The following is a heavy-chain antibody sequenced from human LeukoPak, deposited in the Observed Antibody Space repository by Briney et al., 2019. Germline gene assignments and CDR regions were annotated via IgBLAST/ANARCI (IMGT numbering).Heavy chain of an antibody. D-gene: IGHD6-19*01. CDR2: ISGSGGST. Sequence: GGSLRLSCAASGFTFSSYGMSWVRQAPGKGLEWVSAISGSGGSTYYADSVKGRFTISRDNSKNTLYLQMNSLRAEDTAVYYCAKGGSRSSGWYLFDYWGQGTLVTVSS. J-gene: IGHJ4*02. V-gene: IGHV3-23*01. CDR3: AKGGSRSSGWYLFDY. CDR1: GFTFSSYG.